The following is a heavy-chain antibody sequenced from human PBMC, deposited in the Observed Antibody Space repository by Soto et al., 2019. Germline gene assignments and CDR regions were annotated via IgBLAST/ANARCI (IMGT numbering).Heavy chain of an antibody. Sequence: GGPLRLSCAASGFTFSTYAMNWVRQAPGKGLEWVAVISYDGSNKYYADSVKGRFTISRDNSKNTLYLQMNSLRAEDTAVYYCAKVGYSSSWYPGGYYYYGMDVWGQGTTVTVSS. J-gene: IGHJ6*02. CDR1: GFTFSTYA. CDR2: ISYDGSNK. V-gene: IGHV3-30*18. CDR3: AKVGYSSSWYPGGYYYYGMDV. D-gene: IGHD6-13*01.